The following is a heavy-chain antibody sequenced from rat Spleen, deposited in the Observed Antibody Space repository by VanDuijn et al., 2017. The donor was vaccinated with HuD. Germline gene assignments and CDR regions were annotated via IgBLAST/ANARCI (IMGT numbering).Heavy chain of an antibody. Sequence: EVQLVESGGGLVQPGRSLKLSCVASGFTFNKYWMTWIRQAPGKGLEWIASIPNTGGSTYYADSVKGRFTISRDNAKSTLYLQMDSLRSEDTATYYCARHNSGYGVMDAWGQGASVTVSS. J-gene: IGHJ4*01. CDR3: ARHNSGYGVMDA. CDR1: GFTFNKYW. V-gene: IGHV5-31*01. CDR2: IPNTGGST. D-gene: IGHD4-3*01.